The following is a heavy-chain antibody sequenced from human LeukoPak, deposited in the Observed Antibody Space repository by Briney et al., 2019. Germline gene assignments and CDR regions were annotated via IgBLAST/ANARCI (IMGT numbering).Heavy chain of an antibody. J-gene: IGHJ4*02. CDR3: ARDGRDYYDSSGYYYYFDY. Sequence: GGSLTLSCAASGFTFSSYSMNWVRQAPGKGLEWVSSISSSSSYIYYADSVKRRFTISRDNAKNSLYLQMNSLRAEDTAVYYCARDGRDYYDSSGYYYYFDYWGQGTLVTVSS. CDR1: GFTFSSYS. V-gene: IGHV3-21*01. CDR2: ISSSSSYI. D-gene: IGHD3-22*01.